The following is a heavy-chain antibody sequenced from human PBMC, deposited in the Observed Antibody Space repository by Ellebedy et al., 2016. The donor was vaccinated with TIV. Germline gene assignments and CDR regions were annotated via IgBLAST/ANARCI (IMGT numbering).Heavy chain of an antibody. CDR2: INHSGST. CDR1: GGSFSGYY. D-gene: IGHD3-10*01. CDR3: ARGRITMVRGVIDPYFDY. Sequence: SETLSLXXAVQGGSFSGYYWSWIRQPPGKGLEWIGEINHSGSTNYNPSLKSRVTISVDTSKNQFSLKLSSVTAADTAVYYCARGRITMVRGVIDPYFDYWGQGTLVTVSS. J-gene: IGHJ4*02. V-gene: IGHV4-34*01.